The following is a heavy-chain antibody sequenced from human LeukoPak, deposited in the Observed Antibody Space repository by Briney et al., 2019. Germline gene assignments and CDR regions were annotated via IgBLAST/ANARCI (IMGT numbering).Heavy chain of an antibody. V-gene: IGHV1-8*01. Sequence: ASVKVSCKASGYTFISYDINWVRQATGQGLEWMGWMNPNSGNTGYAQKFQGRVTMTRNTSISTAYMELSSLKSEDTAVYYCARRPSGGVAAAGSVAAFDIRGQGTMVTVSS. J-gene: IGHJ3*02. D-gene: IGHD6-13*01. CDR3: ARRPSGGVAAAGSVAAFDI. CDR1: GYTFISYD. CDR2: MNPNSGNT.